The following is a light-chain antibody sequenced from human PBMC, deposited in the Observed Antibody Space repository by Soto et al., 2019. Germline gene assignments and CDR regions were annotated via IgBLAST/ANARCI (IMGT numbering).Light chain of an antibody. CDR2: DNN. CDR3: ATWDYSLTGEV. V-gene: IGLV1-51*01. J-gene: IGLJ2*01. Sequence: QSVLTQPPSASGTPGQSVTISCSGSTSNIGNNYVSWYQQLPGTAPKLLIYDNNKRPSGIPDRFSGSKSGTSGTLDITGLQTGDEADYYCATWDYSLTGEVFGGGTKLTVL. CDR1: TSNIGNNY.